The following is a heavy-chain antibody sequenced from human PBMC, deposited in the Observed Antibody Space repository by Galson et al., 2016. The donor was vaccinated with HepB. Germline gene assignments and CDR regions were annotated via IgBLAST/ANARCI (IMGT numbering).Heavy chain of an antibody. V-gene: IGHV4-34*01. CDR3: TRSYGGYAFDI. CDR1: GGSFSNYY. J-gene: IGHJ3*02. Sequence: SETLSLTCAVYGGSFSNYYWSWIRQPPGKGLEWIGEINHSGSTNYNPSLKSRVTISLDTSKGQFSLKVTSVTAADSAVYYCTRSYGGYAFDIWGQGTMVTVSS. D-gene: IGHD4-23*01. CDR2: INHSGST.